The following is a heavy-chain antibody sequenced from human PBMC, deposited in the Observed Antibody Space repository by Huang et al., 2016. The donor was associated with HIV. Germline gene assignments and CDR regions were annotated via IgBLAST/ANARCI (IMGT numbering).Heavy chain of an antibody. CDR3: VRESLYFGDFLFDH. J-gene: IGHJ4*02. Sequence: QVQLVQSGAEVKRPGASLKVSCKTSGFTFTNYGFSWVRQAPGQGLEWLGWVSGNSGDINYEVKVEGRVSMTTYTASGTAYMELRRLTSDDTATYYCVRESLYFGDFLFDHWGQGTPVTVSA. V-gene: IGHV1-18*04. D-gene: IGHD3-10*01. CDR2: VSGNSGDI. CDR1: GFTFTNYG.